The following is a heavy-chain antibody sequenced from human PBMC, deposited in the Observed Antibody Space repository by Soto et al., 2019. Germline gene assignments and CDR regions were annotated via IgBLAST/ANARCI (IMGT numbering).Heavy chain of an antibody. CDR1: GFTFSNAW. CDR2: IKQDGSEK. V-gene: IGHV3-7*01. J-gene: IGHJ3*02. Sequence: GGSLRLSCAASGFTFSNAWMSWVRQAPGKGLEWVANIKQDGSEKYYVDSVKGRFTISRDNAKNSLYLQMNSLRAEDTAVYYCAREPGPDAFDIWGQGTMVTVSS. CDR3: AREPGPDAFDI.